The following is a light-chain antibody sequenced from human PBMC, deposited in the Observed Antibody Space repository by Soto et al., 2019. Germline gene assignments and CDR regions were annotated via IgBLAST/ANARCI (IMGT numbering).Light chain of an antibody. CDR3: LQDNNYPWT. J-gene: IGKJ1*01. V-gene: IGKV1-6*01. CDR1: QAISND. Sequence: AIQMTQSPSSLSASVGDRVTISCRASQAISNDLGWYQQKPGKAPNLLIYGASSLESGVPSRFSCSGSGTDFTLTISSLQPEDFATYYCLQDNNYPWTFGQGTKVEI. CDR2: GAS.